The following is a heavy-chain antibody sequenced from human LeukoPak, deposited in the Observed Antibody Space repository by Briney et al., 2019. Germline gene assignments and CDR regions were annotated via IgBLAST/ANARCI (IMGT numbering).Heavy chain of an antibody. D-gene: IGHD3-9*01. CDR2: ISSSSSYI. Sequence: PGGSLRLSCAASGFTFSSYSMNWVRQAPGKGLEWVSSISSSSSYIYYADSVKGRFTISRDNAKDSLYLQMNSLRAEDTAVYYCAREHILTGFDYWGQGTLVTVSS. CDR1: GFTFSSYS. V-gene: IGHV3-21*01. J-gene: IGHJ4*02. CDR3: AREHILTGFDY.